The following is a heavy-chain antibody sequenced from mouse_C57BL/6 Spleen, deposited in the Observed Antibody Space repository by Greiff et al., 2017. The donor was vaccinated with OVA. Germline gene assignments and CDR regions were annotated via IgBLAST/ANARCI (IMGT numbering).Heavy chain of an antibody. Sequence: VKLMESGAELVKPGASVKMSCKASGYTFTSYWITWVKPRPGQGLEWIGDIYPGSGSTNYNEKFKSKATLTVYTSSSTAYMQLSSLTSEDSAVYYCARGEGGAMDYWGQGTSVTVSS. CDR2: IYPGSGST. CDR3: ARGEGGAMDY. V-gene: IGHV1-55*01. CDR1: GYTFTSYW. J-gene: IGHJ4*01.